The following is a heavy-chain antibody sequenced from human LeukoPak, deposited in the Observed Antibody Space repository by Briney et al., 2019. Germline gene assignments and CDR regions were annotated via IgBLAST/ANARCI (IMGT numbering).Heavy chain of an antibody. Sequence: GGSLRLSCAASGFTFSSYAMSWVRQAPGKGLEWVANTMEGGSETHYVESVKGRFTISRDDAKSPLYLQMNSLRAEDTAVYYCARRHHLGYYTSLDWHFDLWGRGTLVTVSS. D-gene: IGHD2-2*02. CDR1: GFTFSSYA. J-gene: IGHJ2*01. V-gene: IGHV3-7*03. CDR2: TMEGGSET. CDR3: ARRHHLGYYTSLDWHFDL.